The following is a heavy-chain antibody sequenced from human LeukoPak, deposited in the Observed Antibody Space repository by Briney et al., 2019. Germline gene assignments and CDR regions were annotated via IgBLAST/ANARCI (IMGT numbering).Heavy chain of an antibody. CDR3: ASPHDYGDYILDY. CDR2: IIPIFGTA. Sequence: ASVKVSCKASGGTFSSYAIGWVRQAPGQGLEWMGGIIPIFGTANYAQKFQGRVTITADESTSTAYMELSSLRSEDTAVYYCASPHDYGDYILDYWGQGTLVTVSS. D-gene: IGHD4-17*01. J-gene: IGHJ4*02. CDR1: GGTFSSYA. V-gene: IGHV1-69*01.